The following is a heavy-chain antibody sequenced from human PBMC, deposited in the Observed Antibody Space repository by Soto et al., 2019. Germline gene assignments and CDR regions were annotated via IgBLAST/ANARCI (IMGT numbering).Heavy chain of an antibody. CDR1: GGSFSGYY. CDR3: ARGFSTALYSSSWSRSRWFDP. V-gene: IGHV4-34*01. D-gene: IGHD6-13*01. J-gene: IGHJ5*02. CDR2: INHSGST. Sequence: SETLSLTCAVYGGSFSGYYWSWIRQPPGKGLEWIGEINHSGSTNYNPSLKSRVTISVDTSKNQFSLKLSSVTAADTAVYYCARGFSTALYSSSWSRSRWFDPWGQGTLVTVSS.